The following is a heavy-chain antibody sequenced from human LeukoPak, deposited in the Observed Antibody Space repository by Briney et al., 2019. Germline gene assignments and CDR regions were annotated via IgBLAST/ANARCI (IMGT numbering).Heavy chain of an antibody. CDR2: INPNNAGT. J-gene: IGHJ4*02. D-gene: IGHD6-19*01. V-gene: IGHV1-2*02. CDR1: GYTFTDYY. Sequence: GASVKVSCKASGYTFTDYYLHWVRQAPGRGLEWMGWINPNNAGTNYAQKFQGRVTMTRDTSISTAYMELSRLISDDTALYYCARERIAVAEMGYWGQGTLVTVSS. CDR3: ARERIAVAEMGY.